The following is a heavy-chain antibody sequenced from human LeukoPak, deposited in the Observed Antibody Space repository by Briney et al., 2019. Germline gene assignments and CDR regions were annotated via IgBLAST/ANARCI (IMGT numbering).Heavy chain of an antibody. J-gene: IGHJ3*02. D-gene: IGHD3-3*01. Sequence: GGSLRLSCAASGFTFSSYSMNWVRQAPGKGLEWVSYISSSSSAIYYADSVKGRFTISRDNAKNSLYLQMNSLRAEDTAVYYCARDQFNDFWSGYYRAADAFDIWGQGTMVTVSS. CDR2: ISSSSSAI. CDR1: GFTFSSYS. V-gene: IGHV3-48*01. CDR3: ARDQFNDFWSGYYRAADAFDI.